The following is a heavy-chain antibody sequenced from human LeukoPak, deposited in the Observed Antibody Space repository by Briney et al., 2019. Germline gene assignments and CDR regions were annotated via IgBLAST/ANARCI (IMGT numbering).Heavy chain of an antibody. CDR1: GFTFSSHA. V-gene: IGHV3-30*04. J-gene: IGHJ4*02. CDR2: ISYDGSNK. CDR3: ARGITGTTVLLDY. D-gene: IGHD1-7*01. Sequence: PGGSLRLSCAASGFTFSSHAMHWVRQAPGKGLEWVAVISYDGSNKYYADSVKGRFTISRDNSKNTLYLQMNSLRAEDTAVYYCARGITGTTVLLDYWGQGTLVTVSS.